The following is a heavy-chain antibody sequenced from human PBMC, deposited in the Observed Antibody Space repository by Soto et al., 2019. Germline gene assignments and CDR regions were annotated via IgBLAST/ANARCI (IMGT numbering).Heavy chain of an antibody. D-gene: IGHD3-22*01. CDR1: VLTFISYA. CDR2: ISGSGGST. Sequence: PGWSLRLSCASSVLTFISYAMSWVRQAPGKGLEWVSAISGSGGSTYYADSVKGRFTISRDNSKNTLYLQMNSLRAEDTAVYYCAKTLIVVVIPQLPDFDLWGRGTLVTVSS. J-gene: IGHJ2*01. V-gene: IGHV3-23*01. CDR3: AKTLIVVVIPQLPDFDL.